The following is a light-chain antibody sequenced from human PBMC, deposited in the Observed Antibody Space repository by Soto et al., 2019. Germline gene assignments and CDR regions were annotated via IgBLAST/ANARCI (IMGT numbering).Light chain of an antibody. CDR1: QSISSW. CDR3: QQYYNYST. J-gene: IGKJ1*01. Sequence: DIQMTQSPSTLSATAGDRVTITCRASQSISSWLAWYQQKPGKAPKLLIYDASNLESGVPSRFSGSGSGTEFTLTISNLQPDDFATYYCQQYYNYSTFGQGTKVDIK. CDR2: DAS. V-gene: IGKV1-5*01.